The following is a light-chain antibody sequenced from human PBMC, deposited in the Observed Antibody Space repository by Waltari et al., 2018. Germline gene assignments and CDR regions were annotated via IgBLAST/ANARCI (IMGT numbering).Light chain of an antibody. CDR3: QQFDNLVYT. V-gene: IGKV1D-13*01. Sequence: AVQLTQSPSSLSASVGDRVTITCRASQAISSALAWYQQKPGKAPNLLIYDASNLESGVPSRFSGSGSGTHFTLTISSLQPEDIATYYCQQFDNLVYTFGQGTKLEIK. CDR1: QAISSA. J-gene: IGKJ2*01. CDR2: DAS.